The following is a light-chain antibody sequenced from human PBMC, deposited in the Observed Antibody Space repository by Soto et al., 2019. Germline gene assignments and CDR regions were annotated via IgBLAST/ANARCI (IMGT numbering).Light chain of an antibody. Sequence: DIQVTKFLAALSASVEDRVTITCRASQSISSWLAWYQQKPGKAPKLLIYKASTLETGVPSRFSGSGSGTEFTLSISSLQPDDFGTYYCQEYNSYSMPFGQGTRLDIK. V-gene: IGKV1-5*03. J-gene: IGKJ5*01. CDR2: KAS. CDR1: QSISSW. CDR3: QEYNSYSMP.